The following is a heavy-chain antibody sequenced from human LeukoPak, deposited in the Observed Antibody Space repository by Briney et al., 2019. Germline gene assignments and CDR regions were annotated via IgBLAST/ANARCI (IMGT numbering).Heavy chain of an antibody. D-gene: IGHD3-22*01. J-gene: IGHJ4*02. CDR2: INHSGST. V-gene: IGHV4-34*01. CDR1: GGSFSGYY. Sequence: SETLSLTCAVYGGSFSGYYWSWIRQPPGKGLEWIGEINHSGSTNYNPSLKSRVTISVDTSKNQFSLKLSSVTAADTAVYYCASSGDDSSGYYSSGASYFDYWGQGTLVTVSS. CDR3: ASSGDDSSGYYSSGASYFDY.